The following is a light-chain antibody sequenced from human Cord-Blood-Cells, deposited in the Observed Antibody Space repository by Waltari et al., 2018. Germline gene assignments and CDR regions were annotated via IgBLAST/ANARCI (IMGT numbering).Light chain of an antibody. Sequence: VLTDTPATLSLTPGAGATLSCAASRSGSSYLAWYQQKPGQAPRLLIYGASSRATGIPARFSGSGSGTDFTLTISRLEPEDFAVYYCQQYGSWPITFGEGTQLEIK. CDR2: GAS. J-gene: IGKJ5*01. V-gene: IGKV3-20*01. CDR1: RSGSSY. CDR3: QQYGSWPIT.